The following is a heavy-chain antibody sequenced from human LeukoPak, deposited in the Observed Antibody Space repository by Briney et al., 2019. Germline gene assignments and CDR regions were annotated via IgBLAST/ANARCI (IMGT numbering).Heavy chain of an antibody. V-gene: IGHV4-59*07. CDR2: IYYSGSA. CDR3: TSGGMVSGDF. J-gene: IGHJ4*01. D-gene: IGHD2-8*01. Sequence: SDTLSLTCTVSGGSINSYYWSWIRQPPGKGLEWIGYIYYSGSANYNPSLKSRVTISRDTSKNQFSLKLRSVTAADTAVYYCTSGGMVSGDFWGHGTLVTVSS. CDR1: GGSINSYY.